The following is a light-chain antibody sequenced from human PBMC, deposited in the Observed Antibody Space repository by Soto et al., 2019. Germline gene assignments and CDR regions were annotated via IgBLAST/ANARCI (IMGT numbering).Light chain of an antibody. CDR1: SSDVGTFNL. V-gene: IGLV2-14*02. Sequence: QSALTQPASVSGFLGQSITMSCTGSSSDVGTFNLVSWFQQHPGKAPKLLIFEGTKRPSGVSDRFSGSKSGNTASLTISGLQAEDEADYHCCSYTSSSTQVFGTGTQLTVL. CDR3: CSYTSSSTQV. CDR2: EGT. J-gene: IGLJ1*01.